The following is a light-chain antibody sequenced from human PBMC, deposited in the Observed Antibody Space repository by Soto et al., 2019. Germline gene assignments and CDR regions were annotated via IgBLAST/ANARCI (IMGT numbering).Light chain of an antibody. CDR2: GAS. Sequence: TQSPSTVSAYVGDSVTITCRASQSITTWLAWYQQKPGQAPRLLIYGASSRATGIPDRFSGSGSGTDFTLTISRLEPEDFAVYYCHQYGSSPRTFGQGTKV. CDR1: QSITTW. V-gene: IGKV3-20*01. J-gene: IGKJ1*01. CDR3: HQYGSSPRT.